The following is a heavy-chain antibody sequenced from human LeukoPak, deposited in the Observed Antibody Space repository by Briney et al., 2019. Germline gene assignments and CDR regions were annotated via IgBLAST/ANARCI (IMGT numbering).Heavy chain of an antibody. V-gene: IGHV3-11*04. CDR2: ISSSGNTI. Sequence: GGSLRLSCAASGFTVSSNYMSWVRQAPGKGLEGISHISSSGNTIYYADSVKGRFSISRDNAKNSVYLQMSSLRAEDTAVYYCARENGFSGDAFDIWGQGTMVTVSS. D-gene: IGHD3-10*01. CDR1: GFTVSSNY. J-gene: IGHJ3*02. CDR3: ARENGFSGDAFDI.